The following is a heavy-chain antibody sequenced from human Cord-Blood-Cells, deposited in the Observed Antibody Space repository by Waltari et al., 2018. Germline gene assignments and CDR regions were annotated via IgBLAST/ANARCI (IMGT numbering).Heavy chain of an antibody. V-gene: IGHV4-4*07. CDR3: ARLRLGDRGYYYMDV. Sequence: QVQLQESGPGLVKPSETLSLTCTVSGGSISSYNWSWTRQPAGKGLEWIGRTYTSGSTNYHPSLKSRVTMSVDTSKNQFSLKLSSVTAADTAVYYCARLRLGDRGYYYMDVWGKGTTVTVSS. D-gene: IGHD3-10*01. CDR1: GGSISSYN. CDR2: TYTSGST. J-gene: IGHJ6*03.